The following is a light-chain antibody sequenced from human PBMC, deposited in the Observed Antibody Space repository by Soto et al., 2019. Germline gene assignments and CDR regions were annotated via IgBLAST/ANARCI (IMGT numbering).Light chain of an antibody. V-gene: IGKV3-15*01. Sequence: EIVMTQSPATLSVSPGERATLSCRASQSVSGNLAWYQQKPGQAPRLLIYGASDRATSIPARFSGSGSGTEITLTISSLQSEDFAVYYCQQYNNWPKTFGQGTKVQIK. CDR3: QQYNNWPKT. CDR2: GAS. J-gene: IGKJ1*01. CDR1: QSVSGN.